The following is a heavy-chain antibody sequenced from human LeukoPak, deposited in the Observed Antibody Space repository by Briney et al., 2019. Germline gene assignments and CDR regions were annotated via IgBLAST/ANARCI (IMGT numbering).Heavy chain of an antibody. CDR1: GFTFSSYG. CDR3: ARGGGSGYYFDY. J-gene: IGHJ4*02. D-gene: IGHD2-15*01. V-gene: IGHV3-74*01. CDR2: INSDGSST. Sequence: GRSLRLSCAASGFTFSSYGMHWVRQAPGKGLVWVSRINSDGSSTSYADSVKGRFTISRDNAKNTLYLQMNSLRAEDTAVYYCARGGGSGYYFDYWGQGTLVTVSS.